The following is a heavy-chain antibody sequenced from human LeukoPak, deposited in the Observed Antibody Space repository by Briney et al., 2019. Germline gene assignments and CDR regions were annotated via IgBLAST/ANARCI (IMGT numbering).Heavy chain of an antibody. Sequence: SETLSLTCAVSGGSISSSSYYWGWIRQPPGKGLEWIGSIYYSGSTYYNPSLKSRVTISVDTSKNQFSLKLSSVTAADTAVYYCARRDSRVNDYWGQGTLVTVSS. D-gene: IGHD3-22*01. CDR1: GGSISSSSYY. V-gene: IGHV4-39*01. CDR2: IYYSGST. J-gene: IGHJ4*02. CDR3: ARRDSRVNDY.